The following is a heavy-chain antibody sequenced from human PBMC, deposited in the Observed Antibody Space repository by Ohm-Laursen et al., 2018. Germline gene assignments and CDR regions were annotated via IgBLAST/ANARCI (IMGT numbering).Heavy chain of an antibody. CDR2: ITSSGSTI. D-gene: IGHD6-13*01. V-gene: IGHV3-11*01. CDR1: GFTFSDYY. J-gene: IGHJ4*02. CDR3: ARGGQQQVEDY. Sequence: SLRLSCSASGFTFSDYYMAWIRQAPGKGLEWISYITSSGSTIYYADSVKGRFTISRDNAKNSLYLQMNSLRAEDTAVYYCARGGQQQVEDYWGQGTLVTVSS.